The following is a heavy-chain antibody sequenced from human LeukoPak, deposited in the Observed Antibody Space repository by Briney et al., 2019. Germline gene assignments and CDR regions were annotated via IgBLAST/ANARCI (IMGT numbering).Heavy chain of an antibody. CDR3: ARERKMTSYYYSMDV. CDR1: GGSFSGYY. J-gene: IGHJ6*02. CDR2: INHSGST. D-gene: IGHD2-21*02. V-gene: IGHV4-34*01. Sequence: PSETLSLTCAVYGGSFSGYYWSWIRQPPGKGLEWIGEINHSGSTNYNPSLKSRVTISVDTSKNQFSLKLSSVTAADTAVYYCARERKMTSYYYSMDVWGQGTTATVSS.